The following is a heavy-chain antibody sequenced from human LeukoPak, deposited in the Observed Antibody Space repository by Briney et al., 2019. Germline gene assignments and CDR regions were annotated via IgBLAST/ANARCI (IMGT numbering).Heavy chain of an antibody. CDR2: ISSSSSTI. V-gene: IGHV3-48*02. CDR1: GFILSPYS. J-gene: IGHJ4*02. D-gene: IGHD6-19*01. Sequence: GGSLRLSCAASGFILSPYSMNWVRQAPGKGLEWVSYISSSSSTIYYADSVKGRFTISRDNAKNSLYLQMNSLRDEDTAVYYCARVRFLGIAVAGTLGYYFDYWGQGTLVTVSS. CDR3: ARVRFLGIAVAGTLGYYFDY.